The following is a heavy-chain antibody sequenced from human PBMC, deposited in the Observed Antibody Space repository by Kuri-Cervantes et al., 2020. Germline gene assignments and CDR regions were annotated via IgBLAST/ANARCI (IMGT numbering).Heavy chain of an antibody. CDR1: GFTFSSYS. D-gene: IGHD3-22*01. CDR3: ARDGPYYGEPPS. V-gene: IGHV3-48*01. Sequence: GGSLRLSCAASGFTFSSYSMNWVRQAPGKGLEWVSYISSSSSTIYYADSVKGRFTISRDNAKNSLYLQINSLRAEDTAVYCCARDGPYYGEPPSWGQGTLVTVSS. CDR2: ISSSSSTI. J-gene: IGHJ4*02.